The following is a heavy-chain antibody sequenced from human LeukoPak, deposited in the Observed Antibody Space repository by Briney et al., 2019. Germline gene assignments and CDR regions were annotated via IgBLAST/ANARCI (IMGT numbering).Heavy chain of an antibody. CDR3: AGLIDRFH. CDR2: INPGDSDT. J-gene: IGHJ4*02. V-gene: IGHV5-51*01. CDR1: GYSFTTYW. Sequence: GESLKISCKGSGYSFTTYWIGWVRQMPGKGLEWMGIINPGDSDTRYSPSFQGQVIFSADKSISTAYMQWSSLKASDTAMYYCAGLIDRFHWGQGTLVTVSS.